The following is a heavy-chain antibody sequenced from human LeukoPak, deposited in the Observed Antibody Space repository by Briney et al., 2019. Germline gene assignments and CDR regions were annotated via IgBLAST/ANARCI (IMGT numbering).Heavy chain of an antibody. CDR3: ARHRDDSYDSSAYLRAFDI. D-gene: IGHD3-22*01. J-gene: IGHJ3*02. V-gene: IGHV4-31*03. CDR1: GGSIRSGGLY. CDR2: IHDSGTT. Sequence: SQTLSLTCTVSGGSIRSGGLYWSWIRQHPGKGLEWIGYIHDSGTTYYNPSLKSRVIISLGTSKNQFSLNLSSVTAADTAVYYCARHRDDSYDSSAYLRAFDIWGQGTVVTVSS.